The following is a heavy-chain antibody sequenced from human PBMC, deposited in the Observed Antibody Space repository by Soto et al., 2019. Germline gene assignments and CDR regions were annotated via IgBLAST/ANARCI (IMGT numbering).Heavy chain of an antibody. J-gene: IGHJ1*01. Sequence: EVQLVESGGGLVQPGGSLRLSCAASGFTFITYGMTWVRQAPGKGLEYVSSITVSGAGTYYAESVKGRFTIYRDNANNPRYLQLNSVGADDAAIYYCARDAGPLNDWGQGTMVTVSS. CDR1: GFTFITYG. CDR3: ARDAGPLND. V-gene: IGHV3-23*04. CDR2: ITVSGAGT.